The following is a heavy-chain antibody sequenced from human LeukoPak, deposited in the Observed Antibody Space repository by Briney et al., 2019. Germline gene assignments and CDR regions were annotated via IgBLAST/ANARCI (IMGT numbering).Heavy chain of an antibody. J-gene: IGHJ4*02. D-gene: IGHD3-22*01. CDR1: GYTFTGYY. Sequence: GASVKVSCKASGYTFTGYYMHWVRQAPGQGLEWMGWINPNSGGTNYAQKFQGRVTMTRDTSISTAYMELSRLRSDDTAVYYCARECYYDSSGRDYWGQGTLVTVSS. V-gene: IGHV1-2*02. CDR3: ARECYYDSSGRDY. CDR2: INPNSGGT.